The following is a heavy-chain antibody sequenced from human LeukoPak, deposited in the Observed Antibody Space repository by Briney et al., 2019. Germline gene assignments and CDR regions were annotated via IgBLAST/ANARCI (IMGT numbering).Heavy chain of an antibody. CDR1: GFTFSSYW. V-gene: IGHV3-7*01. J-gene: IGHJ3*02. Sequence: GGSLRLSCAASGFTFSSYWMSWVRQAPGKGLEWVANIKQDGSEKYYVDSVKGRFTIYRDNAENSLYLQMNSLRGADTAVYYCARKVLGGTRAFDTWGQGTLVTVSS. D-gene: IGHD3-16*01. CDR2: IKQDGSEK. CDR3: ARKVLGGTRAFDT.